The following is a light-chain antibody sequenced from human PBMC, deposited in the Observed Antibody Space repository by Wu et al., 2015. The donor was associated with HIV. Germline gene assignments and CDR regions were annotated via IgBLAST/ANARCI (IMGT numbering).Light chain of an antibody. CDR3: QQRRNWPLT. J-gene: IGKJ4*01. CDR1: QSISTH. Sequence: EIVMTQSPATLSVSPGERATLSCRASQSISTHLAWYQQKPGQAPRLLIYDASTRATDVPVRFRGSGSGADFTLTISSLEPEDFAVYYCQQRRNWPLTFGGGTKVEIK. CDR2: DAS. V-gene: IGKV3-11*01.